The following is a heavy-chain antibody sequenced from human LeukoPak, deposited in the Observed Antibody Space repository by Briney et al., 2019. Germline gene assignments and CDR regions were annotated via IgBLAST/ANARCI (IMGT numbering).Heavy chain of an antibody. J-gene: IGHJ4*02. CDR2: ISSGSDHI. V-gene: IGHV3-21*01. CDR1: GFTFSTYS. D-gene: IGHD6-6*01. CDR3: ARNDYASSSGYDF. Sequence: GGSLRLSCAASGFTFSTYSMNWVRQAPGKGLEWVSSISSGSDHIYYADSVKGRFTISRDNAKNSLYLQMDSLRAEDTAVFFCARNDYASSSGYDFWGQGTLITVSS.